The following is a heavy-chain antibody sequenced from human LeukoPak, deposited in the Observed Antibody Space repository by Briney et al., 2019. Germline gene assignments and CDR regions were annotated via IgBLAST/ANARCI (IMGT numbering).Heavy chain of an antibody. J-gene: IGHJ5*02. CDR3: ARDGGLELYGDYVFSDWFDP. CDR2: IYYSGST. V-gene: IGHV4-31*03. D-gene: IGHD4-17*01. CDR1: GGSISSGGYY. Sequence: SETLSLTCTVSGGSISSGGYYWSWIRQHPGKGLEWIGYIYYSGSTYYNPSLKSRVTISVDTSKNQFSLRLSSVTAADTAVYYCARDGGLELYGDYVFSDWFDPWGQGTLVTVSS.